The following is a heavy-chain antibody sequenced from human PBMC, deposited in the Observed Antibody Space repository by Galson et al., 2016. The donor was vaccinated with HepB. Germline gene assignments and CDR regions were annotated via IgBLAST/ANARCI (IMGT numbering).Heavy chain of an antibody. Sequence: TLSLTCNVSGGSISSGGYYWSWIRQHPGKGLEWIGYIFYSGNTYYNPSLKSRVTISVDTSNNQFYLKLNSVTAAETAFYFLARENNRSAYYDSWGQGTQGTVSS. J-gene: IGHJ4*02. CDR2: IFYSGNT. V-gene: IGHV4-31*03. D-gene: IGHD3-22*01. CDR1: GGSISSGGYY. CDR3: ARENNRSAYYDS.